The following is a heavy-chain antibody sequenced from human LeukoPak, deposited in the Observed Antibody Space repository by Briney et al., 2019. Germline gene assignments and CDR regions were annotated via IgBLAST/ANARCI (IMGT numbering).Heavy chain of an antibody. D-gene: IGHD2-8*02. J-gene: IGHJ4*02. CDR2: ISGIGASI. V-gene: IGHV3-23*01. Sequence: AGGSLRLSCAASGFTFSSYAMSWVRQAPGKGLEWVSTISGIGASIYYADSVKGRFTISRDNSKNTLYLQMNSLRAEDTAVYYCVPGHQELVPFYFDYWGQGTLVTVSS. CDR3: VPGHQELVPFYFDY. CDR1: GFTFSSYA.